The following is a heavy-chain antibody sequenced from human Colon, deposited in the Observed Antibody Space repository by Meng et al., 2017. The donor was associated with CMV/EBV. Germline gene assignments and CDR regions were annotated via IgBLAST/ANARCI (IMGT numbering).Heavy chain of an antibody. CDR3: ARDPFQAHLLDDFLDT. Sequence: GGSLRLSCAASGFTFSNYWMTWVRQAPGKGLEWVANIKQNGRETSYADSVKGRFTISRDDAKNSLYLHLNSLRPEDTAVYHCARDPFQAHLLDDFLDTWGQGTLVTVSS. J-gene: IGHJ5*02. V-gene: IGHV3-7*01. CDR1: GFTFSNYW. D-gene: IGHD2/OR15-2a*01. CDR2: IKQNGRET.